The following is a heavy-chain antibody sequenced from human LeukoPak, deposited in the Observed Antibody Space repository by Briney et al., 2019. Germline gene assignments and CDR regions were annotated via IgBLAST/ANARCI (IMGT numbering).Heavy chain of an antibody. Sequence: GSLRLSCAASGFTFSSYAMSWVRQPPGKGLEWIGEINHSGSTNYNPSLKSRVTISVDTSKNQFSLKLSSVTAADTAVYYCARGMSVYGIAVAGNDYYYGMDVWGQGTTVTVSS. D-gene: IGHD6-19*01. CDR1: GFTFSSYA. V-gene: IGHV4-34*01. CDR2: INHSGST. J-gene: IGHJ6*02. CDR3: ARGMSVYGIAVAGNDYYYGMDV.